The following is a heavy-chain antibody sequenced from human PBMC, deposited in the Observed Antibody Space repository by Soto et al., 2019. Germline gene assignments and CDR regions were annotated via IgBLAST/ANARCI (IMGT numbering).Heavy chain of an antibody. CDR1: GFTFSSYA. J-gene: IGHJ6*02. CDR3: ARDLVDCTNGVCYTGGYYYYYGMDV. V-gene: IGHV3-30-3*01. Sequence: QVQLVESGGGVVQPGRSLRLSCAASGFTFSSYAMHWVRQAPGKGLEWVAVISYDGSNKYYADSVKGRFTISRDNSKNTLYLQMNSLRAEDTAVYYCARDLVDCTNGVCYTGGYYYYYGMDVWGQGTTVTVSS. D-gene: IGHD2-8*01. CDR2: ISYDGSNK.